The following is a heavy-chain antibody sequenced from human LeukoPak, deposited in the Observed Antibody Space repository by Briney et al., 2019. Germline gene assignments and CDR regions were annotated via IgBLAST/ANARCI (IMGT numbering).Heavy chain of an antibody. D-gene: IGHD1-26*01. CDR1: GYSINSGYY. Sequence: SETLSLTCTVSGYSINSGYYWSWIRQPPGKGLECIGSIYFSGSVYYNPSLRSRVTISLDTSTKQLSLKLTSVTAADTAIYYCAKHNGGGIVSYVAPGPPDYFDHWGQGALVTVSS. CDR2: IYFSGSV. V-gene: IGHV4-38-2*02. J-gene: IGHJ4*02. CDR3: AKHNGGGIVSYVAPGPPDYFDH.